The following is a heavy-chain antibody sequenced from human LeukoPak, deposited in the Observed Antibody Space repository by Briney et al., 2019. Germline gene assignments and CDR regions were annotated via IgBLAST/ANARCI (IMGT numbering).Heavy chain of an antibody. D-gene: IGHD1-7*01. CDR2: LNEDGSTT. J-gene: IGHJ4*02. CDR1: EFTFSDYA. CDR3: VKVCPRIGVTGTTSFFDY. Sequence: PGGSLRLSCAASEFTFSDYAMSWVRQAPGKGLEWVSGLNEDGSTTFYADSVQGRFIISRDNSQNKLYLQMSSLGAEDTAVYYCVKVCPRIGVTGTTSFFDYWGQGKLVTVSS. V-gene: IGHV3-23*01.